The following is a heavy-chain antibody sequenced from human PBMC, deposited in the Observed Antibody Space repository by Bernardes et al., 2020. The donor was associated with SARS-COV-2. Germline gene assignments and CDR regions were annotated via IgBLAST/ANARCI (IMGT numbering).Heavy chain of an antibody. V-gene: IGHV3-23*01. CDR1: GFSFASYA. CDR3: AKVPTLMTPRSFDY. Sequence: GGSLRLSCAASGFSFASYAMAWVRQVPGKGLEWVSGISCSGSNTFYADSVKGRFTISRDNSKNTLYVQMNSLGAEDTAVYYCAKVPTLMTPRSFDYWGQGTLVTVSS. D-gene: IGHD3-9*01. CDR2: ISCSGSNT. J-gene: IGHJ4*02.